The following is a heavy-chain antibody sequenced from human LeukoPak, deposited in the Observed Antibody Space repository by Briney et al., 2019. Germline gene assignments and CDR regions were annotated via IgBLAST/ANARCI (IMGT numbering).Heavy chain of an antibody. V-gene: IGHV4-61*08. CDR1: GGSISSGGYS. Sequence: SETLSLTCAVSGGSISSGGYSWSWIRQPPGKGLEWIGYIYYSGSTNYNPSLKSRVTISVDTSKNQFSLKLSSVTAADTAVYYCASQYCSGGSCKDYWGQGTLVTVSS. J-gene: IGHJ4*02. CDR3: ASQYCSGGSCKDY. D-gene: IGHD2-15*01. CDR2: IYYSGST.